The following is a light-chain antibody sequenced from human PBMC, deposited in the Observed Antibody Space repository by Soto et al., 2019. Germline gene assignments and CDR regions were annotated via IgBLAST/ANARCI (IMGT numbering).Light chain of an antibody. CDR1: SGV. CDR3: SSYRASNIFVV. V-gene: IGLV2-8*01. CDR2: EVT. Sequence: QSALTQPPSASGSPGQSVTISCTGTSGVSWYQQHPGKAPKLLIYEVTKRPSGVPDRFSGSKSGNTASLTVSGLQAEDEADYYCSSYRASNIFVVFGGGTKLTVL. J-gene: IGLJ2*01.